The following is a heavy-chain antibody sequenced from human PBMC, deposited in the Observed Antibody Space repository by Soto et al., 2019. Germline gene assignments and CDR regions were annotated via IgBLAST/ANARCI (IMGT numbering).Heavy chain of an antibody. CDR2: MNPNSGNT. CDR1: GYTFTSYD. D-gene: IGHD6-25*01. J-gene: IGHJ6*02. V-gene: IGHV1-8*01. CDR3: ARGRRRRDGRYYYYGMDV. Sequence: QVQLVQSGAEVKKPGASVKVSCKASGYTFTSYDINWVRQATGQGLEWMGWMNPNSGNTGYAQKFQGRVTMTRNTSISTAYMELSSLRSEDTAVYYCARGRRRRDGRYYYYGMDVWGQETTVTVSS.